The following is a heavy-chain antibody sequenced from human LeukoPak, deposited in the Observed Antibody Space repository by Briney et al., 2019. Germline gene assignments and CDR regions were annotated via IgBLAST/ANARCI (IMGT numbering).Heavy chain of an antibody. V-gene: IGHV3-7*01. D-gene: IGHD3-10*01. CDR1: GFPFSSYW. CDR2: IKQDGGEK. J-gene: IGHJ6*02. CDR3: AREDYYGSGNYVAWGGGFDV. Sequence: PGGSLRLSCAASGFPFSSYWMTWVRQAPGKGLEGVANIKQDGGEKYTISRDNAKNSVYLQMNSLRAEDTAVYYCAREDYYGSGNYVAWGGGFDVWGQGTTVTVSS.